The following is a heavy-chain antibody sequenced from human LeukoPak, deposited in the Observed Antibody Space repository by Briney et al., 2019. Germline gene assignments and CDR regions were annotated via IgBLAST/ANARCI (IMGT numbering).Heavy chain of an antibody. Sequence: GASVKVSCKASGYTFTSYGISWVRQAPGQGLEWMGWINPNSGGTNYAQKFQGRVTMTRDTSISTAYMELSRLRSDDTAVYYCARALRCSSTSCRWDFDYWGQGTLVTVSS. CDR3: ARALRCSSTSCRWDFDY. CDR1: GYTFTSYG. D-gene: IGHD2-2*01. V-gene: IGHV1-2*02. J-gene: IGHJ4*02. CDR2: INPNSGGT.